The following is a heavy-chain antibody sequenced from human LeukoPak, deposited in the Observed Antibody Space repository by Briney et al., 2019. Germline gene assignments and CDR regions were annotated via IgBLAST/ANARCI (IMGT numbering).Heavy chain of an antibody. V-gene: IGHV3-23*01. J-gene: IGHJ4*02. D-gene: IGHD6-19*01. CDR3: AKHPLAAVAGQFDY. CDR1: GFTFSSYA. Sequence: GGSLRLSCAASGFTFSSYAMSWVRQAPGKGLEWVSAISGSGGSTYYADSVKGRFTISRDNSENTLYLQMNSLRAEDTAVYYCAKHPLAAVAGQFDYWGQGTLVTVSS. CDR2: ISGSGGST.